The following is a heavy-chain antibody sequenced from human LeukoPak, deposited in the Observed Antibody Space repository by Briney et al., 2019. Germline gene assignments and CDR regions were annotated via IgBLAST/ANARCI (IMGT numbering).Heavy chain of an antibody. J-gene: IGHJ6*03. CDR2: IIPIFGTA. Sequence: ASVKVSCKASGGTFSSYAISWVRQAPGQGLEWMGGIIPIFGTAHYAQKFQGRVTITADESTSTAYMELSSLRSEDTAVYYCAMHLLSPPGYMDVWGKGTTVTVSS. CDR1: GGTFSSYA. D-gene: IGHD1-26*01. V-gene: IGHV1-69*13. CDR3: AMHLLSPPGYMDV.